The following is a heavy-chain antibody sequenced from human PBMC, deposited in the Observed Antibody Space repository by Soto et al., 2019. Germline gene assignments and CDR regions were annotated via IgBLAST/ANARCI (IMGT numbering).Heavy chain of an antibody. J-gene: IGHJ4*02. CDR1: GFTFSRYA. CDR2: ISSNGGST. CDR3: ARGGRGYEFDY. D-gene: IGHD5-12*01. Sequence: EVQLVESGGGLVQPGGSLRLSCAASGFTFSRYAMHWVRQAPGKGLEYVSPISSNGGSTYYANSVKGRFTISRDNSKNTLYLQMGSLSPGDTAVYYCARGGRGYEFDYWGQGTLVTVSS. V-gene: IGHV3-64*01.